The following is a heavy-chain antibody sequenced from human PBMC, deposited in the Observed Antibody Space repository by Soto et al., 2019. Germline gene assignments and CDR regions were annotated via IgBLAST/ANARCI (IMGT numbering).Heavy chain of an antibody. D-gene: IGHD2-8*01. J-gene: IGHJ4*02. CDR3: ACGETGYSTSWHVF. CDR2: ISADRGHT. V-gene: IGHV1-18*04. Sequence: RASVKVSCKASGYTFINYGINWVRQAPGQGLEWMGWISADRGHTNYAPKLQGRVTMTTDTSTSTAYMELRSLTSDDTAVYYCACGETGYSTSWHVFWGQGTLATVS. CDR1: GYTFINYG.